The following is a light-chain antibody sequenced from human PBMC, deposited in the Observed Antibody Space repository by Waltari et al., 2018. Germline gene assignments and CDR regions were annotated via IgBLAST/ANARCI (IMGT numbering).Light chain of an antibody. Sequence: SYVLTQPPSVSVSPAQTARITCGGHYPGTRTVHWYHQKPGQAPVLVIRYDSPRPSGIPERFSASDSGNTATLTISRVEPGDEADYYCQVWHTTSDPYLVFGGGTKLTVL. CDR1: YPGTRT. CDR3: QVWHTTSDPYLV. CDR2: YDS. V-gene: IGLV3-21*04. J-gene: IGLJ2*01.